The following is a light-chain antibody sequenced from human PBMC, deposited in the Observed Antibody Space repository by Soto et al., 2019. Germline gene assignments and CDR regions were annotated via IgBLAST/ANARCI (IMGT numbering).Light chain of an antibody. J-gene: IGKJ2*01. CDR1: QSVSSTY. Sequence: EIVLTQSPGTLSLSPGERATLSCRASQSVSSTYLAWYQQNPGQAPRLLIYGASSRATGIPDRFSGSGSGTDFTLTISRLAPEDFAVYFCQQDGSSSYTFGQGTKLEIK. CDR2: GAS. V-gene: IGKV3-20*01. CDR3: QQDGSSSYT.